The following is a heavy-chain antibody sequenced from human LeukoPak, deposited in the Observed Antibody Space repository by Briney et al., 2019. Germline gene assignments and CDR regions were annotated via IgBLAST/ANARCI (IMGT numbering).Heavy chain of an antibody. V-gene: IGHV4-31*03. D-gene: IGHD6-13*01. J-gene: IGHJ4*02. CDR3: ARDPDSSSWPDY. CDR1: GGSISSSSYY. CDR2: IYYSGST. Sequence: SETLSLTCTVSGGSISSSSYYWGWIRQPPGKGLEWIGYIYYSGSTYYNPSLKSRVTISVDTSKNQFSLKLSSVTAADTAVYYCARDPDSSSWPDYWGQGTLVTVS.